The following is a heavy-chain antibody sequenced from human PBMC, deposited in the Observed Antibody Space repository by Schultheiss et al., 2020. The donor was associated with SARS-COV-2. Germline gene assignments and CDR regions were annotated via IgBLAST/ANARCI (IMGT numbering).Heavy chain of an antibody. J-gene: IGHJ4*02. CDR1: GFTFSSYA. D-gene: IGHD2-8*01. Sequence: GGSLRLSCSASGFTFSSYAMHWVRQAPGKGLEYVSAISSNGGSTYYADSVKGRFTISRDNSKNSLYLQMNSLRAEDTAVYYCARDHKNPAYCTNGVCYSFDYWGQGTLVTVSS. CDR2: ISSNGGST. V-gene: IGHV3-64*04. CDR3: ARDHKNPAYCTNGVCYSFDY.